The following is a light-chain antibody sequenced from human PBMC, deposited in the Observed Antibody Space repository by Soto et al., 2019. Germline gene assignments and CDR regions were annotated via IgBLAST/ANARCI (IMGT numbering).Light chain of an antibody. J-gene: IGLJ3*02. CDR3: YSAADNKGAV. V-gene: IGLV3-27*01. CDR1: VLAKKY. Sequence: SYELTQPSSVSVSPGQTARITCSGDVLAKKYARWFQQKPGQAPVLVIYKDSERPSGIPERFSGSSSGTTVTLTISGAQVEDEADYYCYSAADNKGAVFGGGTKLTVL. CDR2: KDS.